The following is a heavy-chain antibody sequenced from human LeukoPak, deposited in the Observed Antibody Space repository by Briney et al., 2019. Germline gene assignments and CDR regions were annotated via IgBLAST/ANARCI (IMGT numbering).Heavy chain of an antibody. V-gene: IGHV4-30-2*01. CDR1: GGSISSGGYA. CDR2: IYHSGTT. Sequence: SQTLSLTCAVSGGSISSGGYAWGWIRQPPWKGLEWIGYIYHSGTTYYNPSLKSRVTISVDRSKNPFSLKLNSVTAADTAVYSCARVREYYYGSGSLYYFDYWGQGTLVAVSS. CDR3: ARVREYYYGSGSLYYFDY. D-gene: IGHD3-10*01. J-gene: IGHJ4*02.